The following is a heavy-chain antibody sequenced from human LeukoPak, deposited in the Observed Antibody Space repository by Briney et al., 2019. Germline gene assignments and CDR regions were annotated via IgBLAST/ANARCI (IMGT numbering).Heavy chain of an antibody. D-gene: IGHD3-16*01. V-gene: IGHV3-30*02. J-gene: IGHJ4*02. CDR2: IHFDGSIK. CDR1: GFIFTTSG. CDR3: VSAYGGLLDY. Sequence: GSLRLSCAASGFIFTTSGMHWVRQAPGKGLEWVAYIHFDGSIKYYVDSVKDRFSISRDNSKNMLYLQMNSLRVEDTAFYYCVSAYGGLLDYWGQGTLVTVSS.